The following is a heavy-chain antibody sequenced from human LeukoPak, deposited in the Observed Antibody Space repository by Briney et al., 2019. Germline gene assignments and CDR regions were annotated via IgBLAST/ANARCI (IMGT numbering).Heavy chain of an antibody. J-gene: IGHJ5*02. CDR1: GYTFTGYY. Sequence: ASVKVSCKASGYTFTGYYMHWVRQAPGQGLEWMGWINPNSGGTNYAQKFQGRVTMTRDTSISTAYMELSRLRSDDTAVYYCARNTGGYSGYGGDRFDPWGQGTLVTVSS. V-gene: IGHV1-2*02. CDR3: ARNTGGYSGYGGDRFDP. CDR2: INPNSGGT. D-gene: IGHD5-12*01.